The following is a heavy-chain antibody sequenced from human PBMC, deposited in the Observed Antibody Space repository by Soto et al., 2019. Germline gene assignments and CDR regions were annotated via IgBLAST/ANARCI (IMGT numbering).Heavy chain of an antibody. CDR3: ARLGLRVYDFDS. V-gene: IGHV4-59*01. CDR2: IYSNGIA. J-gene: IGHJ4*01. Sequence: SETLSLTCTVSGASMSNDYWSWIRQPPGKGLEYIGYIYSNGIANYSPSLKSRVTISMDSSKKQFSLKLSSVTAADTAVYHCARLGLRVYDFDSWGQGTLVTVS. CDR1: GASMSNDY. D-gene: IGHD3-16*01.